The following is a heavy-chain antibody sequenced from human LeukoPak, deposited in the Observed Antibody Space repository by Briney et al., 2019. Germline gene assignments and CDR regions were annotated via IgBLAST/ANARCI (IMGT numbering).Heavy chain of an antibody. CDR2: IYSSGST. J-gene: IGHJ4*02. CDR3: ARNVGWYSHDS. Sequence: SETLTLTCTVSGDSLSSHYWNWIRQPPGKGLEWIGYIYSSGSTPYYPSLRSGVTISEDTTKNQFSLKLKTVTAANTAVYNSARNVGWYSHDSWGQGALVTVSS. CDR1: GDSLSSHY. V-gene: IGHV4-4*08. D-gene: IGHD6-19*01.